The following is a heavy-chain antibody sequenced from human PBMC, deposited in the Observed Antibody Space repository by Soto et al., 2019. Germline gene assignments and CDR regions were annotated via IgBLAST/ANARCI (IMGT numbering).Heavy chain of an antibody. CDR3: ATGGGAMVRQDY. CDR2: FDPEDGET. Sequence: ASVKVSCKVSGYTLTELSMHWVRQAPGKGLEWMGGFDPEDGETIYAQKFQGRVTMTEDTSTDTAYMELSSLRSEDTAVYYCATGGGAMVRQDYWGQGTLVTVSS. D-gene: IGHD3-10*01. CDR1: GYTLTELS. V-gene: IGHV1-24*01. J-gene: IGHJ4*02.